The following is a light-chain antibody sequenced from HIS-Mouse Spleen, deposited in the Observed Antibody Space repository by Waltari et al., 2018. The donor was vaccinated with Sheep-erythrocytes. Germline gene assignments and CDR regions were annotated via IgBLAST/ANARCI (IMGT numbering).Light chain of an antibody. CDR3: SSYTSSSTWV. CDR2: DVS. CDR1: SSDVGGYNY. V-gene: IGLV2-14*03. J-gene: IGLJ3*02. Sequence: QSALTQPASVSGSPGQSITISCTGTSSDVGGYNYVSWYQQHPGKAPKLMIYDVSNRPPGVPNPFSGSKSGNTASLTISGLQAEDEADYYCSSYTSSSTWVFGGGTKLTVL.